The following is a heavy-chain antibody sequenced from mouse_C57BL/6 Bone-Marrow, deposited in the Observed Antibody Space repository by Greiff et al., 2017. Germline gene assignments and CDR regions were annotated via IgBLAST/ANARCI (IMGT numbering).Heavy chain of an antibody. CDR1: GYTFTDYY. D-gene: IGHD2-3*01. J-gene: IGHJ3*01. CDR2: IYPGSGNT. CDR3: ARAGGWFPWFAY. V-gene: IGHV1-84*01. Sequence: QVQLQQSGPELVKPGASVKISCKASGYTFTDYYINWVKQRPGQGLEWLGWIYPGSGNTKYNEKFKGKATLTVDTSSSTAYMQLSSLTSEDSAVYFCARAGGWFPWFAYWGQRALVTVSA.